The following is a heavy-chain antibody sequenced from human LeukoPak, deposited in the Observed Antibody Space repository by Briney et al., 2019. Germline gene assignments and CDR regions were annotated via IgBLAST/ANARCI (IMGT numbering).Heavy chain of an antibody. D-gene: IGHD1-26*01. J-gene: IGHJ4*02. CDR1: GGSISNNY. Sequence: SETLSLTCTVSGGSISNNYWSWIRQPPGKGLEWIGHFHDSEGTNYNPSLKSRVTISVDTSKNQFSLKLSSVTAADTAVYYCARGDPSGRPGIAFDYWGQGTLVTVSS. CDR2: FHDSEGT. V-gene: IGHV4-59*01. CDR3: ARGDPSGRPGIAFDY.